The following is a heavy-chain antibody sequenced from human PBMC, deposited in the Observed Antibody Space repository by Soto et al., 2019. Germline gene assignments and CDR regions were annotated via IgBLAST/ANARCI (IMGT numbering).Heavy chain of an antibody. CDR1: GFTFGDYA. CDR2: IRSKAYGGTT. CDR3: TREKGYCSGGSCLDAFDI. D-gene: IGHD2-15*01. Sequence: EVQLVESGGGLVQPGRSLRLSCTASGFTFGDYAMSWFRQAPGKGLEWVGFIRSKAYGGTTEYAASVKGRFTISRDDSKSIAYLQMNSLKTEDTAVYYCTREKGYCSGGSCLDAFDIWGQGTMVTVSS. J-gene: IGHJ3*02. V-gene: IGHV3-49*03.